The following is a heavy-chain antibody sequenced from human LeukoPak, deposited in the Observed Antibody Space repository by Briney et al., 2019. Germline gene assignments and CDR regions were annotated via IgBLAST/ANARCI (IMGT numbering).Heavy chain of an antibody. CDR1: HFTFNSYW. V-gene: IGHV3-7*01. CDR2: IKPDGSEK. D-gene: IGHD3-22*01. CDR3: ARVHYDSSGFYPGSFDY. J-gene: IGHJ4*02. Sequence: GGSLRLSCAASHFTFNSYWMSWVRQAPGKGLEWVANIKPDGSEKYYVDSVKGRFTISRDNAKNSLYLQMNSLRAEDTAVYYCARVHYDSSGFYPGSFDYWGQGALVTVSS.